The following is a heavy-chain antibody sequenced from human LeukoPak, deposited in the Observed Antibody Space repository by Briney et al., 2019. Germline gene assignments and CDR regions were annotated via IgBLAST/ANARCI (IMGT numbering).Heavy chain of an antibody. D-gene: IGHD4-17*01. CDR2: IYTSGST. V-gene: IGHV4-4*07. CDR1: GGSISSHY. CDR3: ARESSDYGDYLYYFDY. Sequence: SETLSLTCTVSGGSISSHYWSWIRQPAGKGLEWIGRIYTSGSTNYNPSLKSRVTMSVDTSKNQFSLKLSSVTAADTAVYYCARESSDYGDYLYYFDYWGQGTLVTVSS. J-gene: IGHJ4*02.